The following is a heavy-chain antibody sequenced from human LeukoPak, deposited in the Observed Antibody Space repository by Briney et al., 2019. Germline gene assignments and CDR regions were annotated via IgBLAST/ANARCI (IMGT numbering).Heavy chain of an antibody. CDR1: GYTFTGYY. J-gene: IGHJ6*02. Sequence: ASVKVSCKASGYTFTGYYMHWVRQAPGQGLEWMGWINPNSGGTNYAQKFQGRVTMTRDTSISTAYMELRSLGSDDTAVYYCARDLVRGRRKWENNGMDVWGQGTRVAVSS. V-gene: IGHV1-2*02. CDR2: INPNSGGT. CDR3: ARDLVRGRRKWENNGMDV. D-gene: IGHD1-26*01.